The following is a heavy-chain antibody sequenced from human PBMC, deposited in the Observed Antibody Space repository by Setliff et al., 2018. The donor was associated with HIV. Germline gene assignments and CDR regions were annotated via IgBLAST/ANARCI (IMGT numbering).Heavy chain of an antibody. CDR3: ARQHGDYAFDP. CDR2: ISHTGST. D-gene: IGHD4-17*01. Sequence: PSETLSLTCAFYHGSFSGYYWSWIRQPPGKGLEWIGEISHTGSTEYNPSLKSRVTISMDTSKNQFSLRLTSVTAADTAVYYCARQHGDYAFDPWGQGTLVTVSS. J-gene: IGHJ5*02. CDR1: HGSFSGYY. V-gene: IGHV4-34*01.